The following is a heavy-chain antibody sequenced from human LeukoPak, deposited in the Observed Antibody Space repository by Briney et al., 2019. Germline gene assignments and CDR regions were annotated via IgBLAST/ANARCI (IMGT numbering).Heavy chain of an antibody. CDR1: GFTFTSYS. J-gene: IGHJ4*02. CDR2: ISGGGGST. CDR3: AKGGKWDVTPFDY. Sequence: GGSLRLSCAASGFTFTSYSMNWVRQAPGKGLEWVSTISGGGGSTYYADSVKGRFTISRDNSKNTLYLQVNSLRAEDTAVYYCAKGGKWDVTPFDYWSQGTLVTVSS. D-gene: IGHD1-26*01. V-gene: IGHV3-23*01.